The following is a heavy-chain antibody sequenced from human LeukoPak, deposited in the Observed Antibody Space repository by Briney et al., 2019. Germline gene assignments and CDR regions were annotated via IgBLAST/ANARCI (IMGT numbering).Heavy chain of an antibody. J-gene: IGHJ4*02. CDR3: ASGSSGKFDY. Sequence: GAXVKXSCKASGGTFSSYAISWVRQAPGQGLEWMGGIIPIFGTANYAQKFQGRVTITADKSTSTAYMELSSLRSEDTAVYYCASGSSGKFDYWGQGTLVTVSS. D-gene: IGHD6-19*01. CDR2: IIPIFGTA. V-gene: IGHV1-69*06. CDR1: GGTFSSYA.